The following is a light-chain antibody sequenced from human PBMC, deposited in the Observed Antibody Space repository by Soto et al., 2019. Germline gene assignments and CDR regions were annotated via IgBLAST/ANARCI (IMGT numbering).Light chain of an antibody. CDR3: AAWDGSLKGVV. Sequence: QSVLTQPPSASGTPGQRVTLSCSGSSSNIGSNTVNWYQQFPGTAPKLLMYNNNQRPSGVPDRFSGSKSGTSASLAINGLQSEDEADYYCAAWDGSLKGVVFGGGTKLTVL. J-gene: IGLJ2*01. CDR1: SSNIGSNT. V-gene: IGLV1-44*01. CDR2: NNN.